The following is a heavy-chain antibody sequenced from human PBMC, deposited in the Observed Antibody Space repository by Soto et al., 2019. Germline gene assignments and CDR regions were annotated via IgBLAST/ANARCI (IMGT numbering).Heavy chain of an antibody. CDR1: GGSISSSSYY. D-gene: IGHD3-10*01. CDR2: IYYSGST. CDR3: ASLSSLWFGNQYFDY. Sequence: QLLESGPGLVKPSETLSLTCTVSGGSISSSSYYWGWIRQPPGKGLEWIGSIYYSGSTYYNPSLKSRVTISVDTSKNQCSLKLSSVTAADTAVYYCASLSSLWFGNQYFDYWGQGTLVTVSS. V-gene: IGHV4-39*01. J-gene: IGHJ4*02.